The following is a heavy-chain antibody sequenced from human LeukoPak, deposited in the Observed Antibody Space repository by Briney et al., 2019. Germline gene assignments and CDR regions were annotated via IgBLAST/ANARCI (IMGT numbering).Heavy chain of an antibody. J-gene: IGHJ4*02. Sequence: ASVKVSCKASGYTFTSYGISWVRQAPGQGLEWMGWINTNTGNPTYAQGFTGRFVFSLDTSVSTAYLQISSLKAEDTAVYYCAREPLPHYYDSSGYPDYWGQGTLVTVSS. V-gene: IGHV7-4-1*02. CDR3: AREPLPHYYDSSGYPDY. D-gene: IGHD3-22*01. CDR1: GYTFTSYG. CDR2: INTNTGNP.